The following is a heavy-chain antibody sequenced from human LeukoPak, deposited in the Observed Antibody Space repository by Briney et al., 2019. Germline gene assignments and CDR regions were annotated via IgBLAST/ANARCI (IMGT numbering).Heavy chain of an antibody. Sequence: GGSLRLSCAASGFTFDDYGMSWVRQAPGKGLEWVSGINWNGGSTGYADSVTGRFTISRDNAKNSLYLQMNSLRAEDTALYYCARGYNWNYQNAFDIWGQGTMVTVSS. J-gene: IGHJ3*02. CDR2: INWNGGST. V-gene: IGHV3-20*04. D-gene: IGHD1-7*01. CDR1: GFTFDDYG. CDR3: ARGYNWNYQNAFDI.